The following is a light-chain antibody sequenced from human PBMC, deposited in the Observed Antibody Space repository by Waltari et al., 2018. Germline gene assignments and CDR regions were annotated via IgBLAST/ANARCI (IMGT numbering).Light chain of an antibody. Sequence: QSALTQPRSVSGSPGQSVTISCNGTSSDVGGYYFVSCYQQHPGKAPKLLIYDVSKRPSGVPDHFSGSKSGNTASLTISGLQAEDEADYFCCSYAGAYTLGVFGTGTKVTVL. CDR2: DVS. CDR3: CSYAGAYTLGV. CDR1: SSDVGGYYF. V-gene: IGLV2-11*01. J-gene: IGLJ1*01.